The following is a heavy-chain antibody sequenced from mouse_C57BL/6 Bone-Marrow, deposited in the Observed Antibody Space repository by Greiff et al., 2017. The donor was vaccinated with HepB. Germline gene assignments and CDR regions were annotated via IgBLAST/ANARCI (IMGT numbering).Heavy chain of an antibody. D-gene: IGHD1-1*01. CDR1: GFTFSSYG. CDR3: ARLTTVVATDAMDY. J-gene: IGHJ4*01. CDR2: ISSGGSYT. V-gene: IGHV5-6*01. Sequence: DVHLVESGGDLVKPGGSLKLSCAASGFTFSSYGMSWVRQTPDKRLEWVATISSGGSYTYYPDSVKGRFTISRDNAKNTLYLQMSSLKSEDTAMYYCARLTTVVATDAMDYWGQGTSVTVSS.